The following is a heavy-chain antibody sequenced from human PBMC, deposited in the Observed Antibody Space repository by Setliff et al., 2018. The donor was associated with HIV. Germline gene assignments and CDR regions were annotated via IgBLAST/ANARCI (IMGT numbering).Heavy chain of an antibody. CDR2: ISPGDSHI. Sequence: GESLKISCKGSGYSFTSYWIAWVRQMPGKGLEWMGIISPGDSHIRYSPSFQSQVTISADKSINTAYLQWSSLMASDTAMYYCARSGTGYSSSWDVPDFDYWGQGTLVTVSS. CDR1: GYSFTSYW. D-gene: IGHD6-13*01. CDR3: ARSGTGYSSSWDVPDFDY. J-gene: IGHJ4*02. V-gene: IGHV5-51*01.